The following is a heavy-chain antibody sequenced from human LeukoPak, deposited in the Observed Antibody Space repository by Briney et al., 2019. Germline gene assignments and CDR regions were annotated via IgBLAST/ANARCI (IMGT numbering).Heavy chain of an antibody. CDR3: ARHYGDSPPYFDY. J-gene: IGHJ4*02. CDR1: GGSISSSSYY. Sequence: PSETLSLTCTVSGGSISSSSYYWGWIRQPPGKGLEWIGSIYYSGSTYYNPSLKSRVTISVDTSKNQFSLKLSSVTAADTAVYYCARHYGDSPPYFDYWGQGTLVTVSS. D-gene: IGHD4-17*01. CDR2: IYYSGST. V-gene: IGHV4-39*01.